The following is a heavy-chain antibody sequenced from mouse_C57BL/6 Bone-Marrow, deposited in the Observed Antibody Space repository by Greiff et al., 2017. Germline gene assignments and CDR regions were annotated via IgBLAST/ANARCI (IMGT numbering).Heavy chain of an antibody. V-gene: IGHV1-80*01. D-gene: IGHD2-4*01. Sequence: QVQLQQSGAELVKPGASVKISCKASGYAFSSYWMNWVKQRPGKGLEWIGQIYPGDGDTNYNGKFKGKATLTADKASSTAYMQLSSLTSEDSAVYFCAREMIYYDYDWFAYWGQGTLVTVSA. CDR1: GYAFSSYW. J-gene: IGHJ3*01. CDR3: AREMIYYDYDWFAY. CDR2: IYPGDGDT.